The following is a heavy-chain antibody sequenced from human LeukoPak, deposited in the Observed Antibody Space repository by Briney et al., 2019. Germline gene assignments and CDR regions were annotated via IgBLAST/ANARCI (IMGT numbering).Heavy chain of an antibody. CDR2: IYYSGST. J-gene: IGHJ6*03. D-gene: IGHD5-18*01. CDR1: GGSISSYY. CDR3: ARTTEGGYTYGYFYYYYMDV. V-gene: IGHV4-59*01. Sequence: PSETLSLTCTVSGGSISSYYWSWIRQPPGKGLEWIGYIYYSGSTNYNPSLKSRVTISVDTSKNQFSLKLASVTAADTAVYYCARTTEGGYTYGYFYYYYMDVWGKGTTVTISS.